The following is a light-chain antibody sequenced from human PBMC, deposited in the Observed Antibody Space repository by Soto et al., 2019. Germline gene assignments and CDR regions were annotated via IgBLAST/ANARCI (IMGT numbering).Light chain of an antibody. V-gene: IGLV2-14*01. J-gene: IGLJ2*01. Sequence: QSALTLPASVSGSPGQSITISCTGTSSDVGGYNYVSWYQQHPGKAPKLMIYDVSNRPSGVSNRFSGSKSGNTASLTISGLQAEDGADYYCSSYSSSSTLVFGGGTKLTVL. CDR2: DVS. CDR1: SSDVGGYNY. CDR3: SSYSSSSTLV.